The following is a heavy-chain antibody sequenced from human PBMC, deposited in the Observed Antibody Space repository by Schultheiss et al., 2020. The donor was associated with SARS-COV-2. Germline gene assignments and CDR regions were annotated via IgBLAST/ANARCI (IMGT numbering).Heavy chain of an antibody. D-gene: IGHD3-22*01. Sequence: GGSLRLSCGASGLTFNKFAMIWVRQAPGKGLEWVSSISSSSSYIYYADSVKGRFTISRDNAKNSLYLQMNSLRAEDTAVYYCATSFRGDSSGITDAFDIWGQGGMVTVSS. J-gene: IGHJ3*02. V-gene: IGHV3-21*01. CDR3: ATSFRGDSSGITDAFDI. CDR2: ISSSSSYI. CDR1: GLTFNKFA.